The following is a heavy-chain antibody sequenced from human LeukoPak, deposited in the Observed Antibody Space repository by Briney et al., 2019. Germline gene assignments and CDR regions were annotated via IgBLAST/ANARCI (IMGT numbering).Heavy chain of an antibody. CDR2: TYYRSKWYN. CDR1: GDSVPSNSAA. D-gene: IGHD1-26*01. J-gene: IGHJ5*02. CDR3: ARGRVGATTDFWFDP. Sequence: SQTLSLTCAISGDSVPSNSAAWSWIRQSPSRGLEWLGRTYYRSKWYNDYAVSVKSRITINPDTSKNQFSLQPNSVTPEDTAVYYCARGRVGATTDFWFDPWGQGTLVTVSS. V-gene: IGHV6-1*01.